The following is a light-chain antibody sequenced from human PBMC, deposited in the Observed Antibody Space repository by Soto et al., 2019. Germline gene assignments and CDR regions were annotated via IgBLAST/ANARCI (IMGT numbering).Light chain of an antibody. Sequence: DIQMTQSPSTLSASVGDRVTITCRASQNVSRWLAWFQQKQGTAPKLLIFDASTLKGGVTSRFSGSGSGTEFTLTISSLQPDDFATYYCQQYDSYSRTFGQGTKLEIK. V-gene: IGKV1-5*01. CDR2: DAS. CDR3: QQYDSYSRT. J-gene: IGKJ2*01. CDR1: QNVSRW.